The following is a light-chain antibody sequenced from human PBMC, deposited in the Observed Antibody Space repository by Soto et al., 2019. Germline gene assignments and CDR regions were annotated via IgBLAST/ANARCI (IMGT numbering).Light chain of an antibody. CDR3: SSYTSSSTLGV. CDR1: SSDVGGYNY. Sequence: QSVLTQPASVTGSPGQAITISCTGTSSDVGGYNYVSWYQQHPGKAPKLMIYEVSNRPSGVSNRFSGSTSGNTASLTISGLQAEDEADYSCSSYTSSSTLGVFGTGTKVTVL. V-gene: IGLV2-14*01. J-gene: IGLJ1*01. CDR2: EVS.